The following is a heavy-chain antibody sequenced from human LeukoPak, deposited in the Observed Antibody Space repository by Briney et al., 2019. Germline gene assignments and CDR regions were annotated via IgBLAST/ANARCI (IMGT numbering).Heavy chain of an antibody. Sequence: MHWVRQAPGXGLEWVSGISWNSGSIGYADSVKGRFTISRDNAKNSLYLQMNSLRAEDTALYYCAKDIGYYYDSSGYPDYWGQGTLVTVSS. CDR3: AKDIGYYYDSSGYPDY. D-gene: IGHD3-22*01. V-gene: IGHV3-9*01. CDR2: ISWNSGSI. J-gene: IGHJ4*02.